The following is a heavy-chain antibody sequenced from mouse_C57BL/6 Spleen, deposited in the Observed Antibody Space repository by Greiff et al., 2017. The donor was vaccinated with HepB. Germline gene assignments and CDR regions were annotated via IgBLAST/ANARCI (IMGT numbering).Heavy chain of an antibody. D-gene: IGHD6-1*01. CDR1: GYTFTSYW. CDR3: ARERICWRAMDY. CDR2: IDPSDSET. J-gene: IGHJ4*01. V-gene: IGHV1-52*01. Sequence: VQLQQPGAELVRPGSSVKLSCKASGYTFTSYWMHWVKQRPIQGLEWIGNIDPSDSETHYNQKFKDKATLTVDKSSSTAYMQLSSLTSEDSAVYYGARERICWRAMDYWGQGTSVTVSS.